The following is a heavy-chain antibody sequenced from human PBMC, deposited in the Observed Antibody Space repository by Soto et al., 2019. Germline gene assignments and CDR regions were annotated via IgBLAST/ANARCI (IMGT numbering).Heavy chain of an antibody. CDR1: GFTFSGYA. CDR3: AHGQPNSISTPAAPSV. Sequence: PGGSLRRSCAASGFTFSGYAMSCVRQAPGKVLEWFSAISGSGGSTYYADSVKGRFTISRDNSKNTLYLQMNSLRAEDTAVYYCAHGQPNSISTPAAPSVWGQGTTVTVS. V-gene: IGHV3-23*01. CDR2: ISGSGGST. D-gene: IGHD6-6*01. J-gene: IGHJ6*02.